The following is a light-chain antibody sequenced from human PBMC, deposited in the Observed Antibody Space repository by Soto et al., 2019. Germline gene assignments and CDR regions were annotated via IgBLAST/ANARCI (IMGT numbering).Light chain of an antibody. CDR2: DAS. J-gene: IGKJ1*01. Sequence: EIMLTQSPGTLSLSPGDRATLSCRASQSVSGSYLAWYQQKPGQAPRLVIYDASSRATGIPDRFSGSGSGADFTLTISRLEPEDFAVYYCQQYASSPRTFGQGTNVEIK. V-gene: IGKV3-20*01. CDR3: QQYASSPRT. CDR1: QSVSGSY.